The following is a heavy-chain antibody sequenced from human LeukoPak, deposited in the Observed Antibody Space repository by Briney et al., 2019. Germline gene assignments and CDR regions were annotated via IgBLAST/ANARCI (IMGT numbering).Heavy chain of an antibody. CDR2: ISSSSSYI. CDR1: GFTFSSYS. D-gene: IGHD5-24*01. CDR3: AREMATIGY. V-gene: IGHV3-21*04. Sequence: GGSLRLSCAASGFTFSSYSMNWVRQAPGKGLEWVSSISSSSSYIYYVDSVKGRFTISRDNAKNSLYLQMNSLRAEDTAVYYCAREMATIGYWGQGTLVTVSS. J-gene: IGHJ4*02.